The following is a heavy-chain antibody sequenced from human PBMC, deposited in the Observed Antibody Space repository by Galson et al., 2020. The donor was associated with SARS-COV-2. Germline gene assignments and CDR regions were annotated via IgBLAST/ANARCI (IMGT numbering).Heavy chain of an antibody. CDR2: FYYGGNT. CDR3: ARGPAYYYDSSGHYTRPSVHLQH. D-gene: IGHD3-22*01. Sequence: SETLSLTCTVSGDSISSSSSFWGWIRQPPGKGLEWIGGFYYGGNTYYNPSLKSRVTISVDTSKNQFSLKLTSVTAADTAVYYCARGPAYYYDSSGHYTRPSVHLQHWGQDTLVTVSS. CDR1: GDSISSSSSF. V-gene: IGHV4-39*07. J-gene: IGHJ1*01.